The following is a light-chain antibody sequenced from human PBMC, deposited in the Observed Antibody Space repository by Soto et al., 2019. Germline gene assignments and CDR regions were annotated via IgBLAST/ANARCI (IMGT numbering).Light chain of an antibody. CDR2: DAS. CDR3: QQRSNWPWT. Sequence: EIALTQSPATLSLSPGERATLSCRASQSVSSYLAWYQQKPGQAPRLLIYDASKRATGIPARFSGSGSGTDFTLTISSLEPEDFAVYSCQQRSNWPWTFGQGTKVEIK. V-gene: IGKV3-11*01. J-gene: IGKJ1*01. CDR1: QSVSSY.